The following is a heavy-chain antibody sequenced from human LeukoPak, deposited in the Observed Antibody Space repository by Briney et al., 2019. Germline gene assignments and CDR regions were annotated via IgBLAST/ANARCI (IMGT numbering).Heavy chain of an antibody. J-gene: IGHJ4*02. CDR1: GDSINSGDYY. V-gene: IGHV4-30-4*01. D-gene: IGHD3-10*01. CDR3: ARVALPYGSGSYYFDY. CDR2: IYYSGST. Sequence: SQTLSLTCTVSGDSINSGDYYGSWIRQPPGKGLEWIGYIYYSGSTYYNPSLKSRVTISVDTSKNQFSLKLSSVTAADTAVYYCARVALPYGSGSYYFDYWGQGTLVTVSS.